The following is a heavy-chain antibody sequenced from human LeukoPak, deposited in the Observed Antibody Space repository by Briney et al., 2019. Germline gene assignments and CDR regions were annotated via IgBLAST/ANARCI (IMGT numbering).Heavy chain of an antibody. Sequence: SVKVSCKASGGTFSSYAISWVRQAPGQGLEWMGGIIPIFGTANYAQKFQGRVTITADESTSTAYMELSSLRSEDAAVYYCARDRNYYDSSGYWRYFDYWGQGTLVTVSS. CDR2: IIPIFGTA. J-gene: IGHJ4*02. V-gene: IGHV1-69*13. CDR3: ARDRNYYDSSGYWRYFDY. CDR1: GGTFSSYA. D-gene: IGHD3-22*01.